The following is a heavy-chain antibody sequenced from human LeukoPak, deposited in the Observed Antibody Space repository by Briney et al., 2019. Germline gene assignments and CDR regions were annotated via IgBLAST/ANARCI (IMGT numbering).Heavy chain of an antibody. D-gene: IGHD3-10*01. CDR1: GGTFSSYA. J-gene: IGHJ4*02. V-gene: IGHV1-69*13. CDR2: IIPIFGTA. Sequence: SVKVSCKASGGTFSSYAISWVRQAPGQGLEWMGGIIPIFGTANYGQKFQGRVTITADESTSTAYMELSSLRSEDTAVYYCARDEGDSRWFGELYHYWGQGTLVTVSS. CDR3: ARDEGDSRWFGELYHY.